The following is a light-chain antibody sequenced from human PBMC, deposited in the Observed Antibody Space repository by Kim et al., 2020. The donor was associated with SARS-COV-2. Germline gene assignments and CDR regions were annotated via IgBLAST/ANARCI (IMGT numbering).Light chain of an antibody. J-gene: IGKJ2*01. V-gene: IGKV1-5*03. Sequence: AAVGDRVTITCRASQSISSWLAWYQQKPGKAPKLLIYKASSLESGVPSRFSGGGSGTEFTLTISSLQPDDFATYYCQQYNSYPYTFGQGTKLEI. CDR2: KAS. CDR3: QQYNSYPYT. CDR1: QSISSW.